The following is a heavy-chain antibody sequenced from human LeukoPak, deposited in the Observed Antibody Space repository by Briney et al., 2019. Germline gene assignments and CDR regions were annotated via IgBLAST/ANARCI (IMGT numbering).Heavy chain of an antibody. D-gene: IGHD3-10*01. CDR1: GYTFTGYY. J-gene: IGHJ5*02. CDR2: INPNSGGT. Sequence: ASVKVSCKASGYTFTGYYMHWVRQAPGQGLEWMGWINPNSGGTNYAQKFQGRVTMTRDTSISTAYMELSRLRSDDTAVYYCARDLPFTMVRRIGPWGQGTLVTVSS. V-gene: IGHV1-2*02. CDR3: ARDLPFTMVRRIGP.